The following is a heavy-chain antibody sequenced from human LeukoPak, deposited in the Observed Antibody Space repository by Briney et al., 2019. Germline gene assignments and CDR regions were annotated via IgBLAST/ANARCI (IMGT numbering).Heavy chain of an antibody. CDR1: GGSISSGGYS. CDR3: ARHMVYYGSGSYLPKLYYFDY. J-gene: IGHJ4*02. V-gene: IGHV4-30-2*01. Sequence: SQTLSLTCAVSGGSISSGGYSWSWIRQPPGKGLEWIGYIYHSGSTYYNPSLKSRVTISVDRSKNQFSLKLSSVTAADTAVYYCARHMVYYGSGSYLPKLYYFDYWGQGTLVTVSS. CDR2: IYHSGST. D-gene: IGHD3-10*01.